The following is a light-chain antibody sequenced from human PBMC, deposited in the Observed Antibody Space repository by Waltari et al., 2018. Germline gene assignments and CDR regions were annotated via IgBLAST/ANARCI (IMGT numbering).Light chain of an antibody. J-gene: IGLJ2*01. CDR1: SNDVGGYNS. CDR2: EVR. Sequence: QSVLTQPPSVSGAPGQRITISCTGTSNDVGGYNSVSWYQEHPGQAPRVIIYEVRDRPSGVSDRFSGSKSGNTASLTISGLQAEDEADYYCSSQSSNDVVLFGGGTKLTVL. CDR3: SSQSSNDVVL. V-gene: IGLV2-14*01.